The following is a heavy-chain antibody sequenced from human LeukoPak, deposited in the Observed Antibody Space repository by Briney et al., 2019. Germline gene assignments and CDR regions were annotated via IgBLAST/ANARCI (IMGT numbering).Heavy chain of an antibody. CDR1: GFTFSSYS. CDR3: ARSSYYYDSSGYYFDY. D-gene: IGHD3-22*01. Sequence: SGGSLRLSCAASGFTFSSYSMTWVRQAPGKGLEWVSSISSSSSYIYYADSVKGRFTISRDNAKNSLYLQMNSLRAEDTAVYYCARSSYYYDSSGYYFDYWGQGTLVTVSS. J-gene: IGHJ4*02. V-gene: IGHV3-21*01. CDR2: ISSSSSYI.